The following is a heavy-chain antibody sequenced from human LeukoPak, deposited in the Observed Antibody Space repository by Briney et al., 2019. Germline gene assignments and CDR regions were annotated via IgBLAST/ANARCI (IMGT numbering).Heavy chain of an antibody. D-gene: IGHD3-3*01. Sequence: GGSLRLSCAASGSTFSSYEMNWVRQAPGKGLEWVSYISSSGSTIYYADSVKGRFTISRDNAKNSLYLQMNSLRAEDTAVYYCARGLTIFGVVNEYGMDVWGQGTTVTVSS. J-gene: IGHJ6*02. V-gene: IGHV3-48*03. CDR3: ARGLTIFGVVNEYGMDV. CDR2: ISSSGSTI. CDR1: GSTFSSYE.